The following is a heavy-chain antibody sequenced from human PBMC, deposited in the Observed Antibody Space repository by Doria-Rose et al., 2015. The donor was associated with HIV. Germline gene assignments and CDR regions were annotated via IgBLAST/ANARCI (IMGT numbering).Heavy chain of an antibody. D-gene: IGHD3-3*01. CDR2: ISWNSINI. V-gene: IGHV3-9*01. CDR3: VKSDGLYNFWNLWFDP. J-gene: IGHJ5*02. CDR1: GFKFDDSA. Sequence: VQLVESGGGLVQPGRSLRLSCAASGFKFDDSAMHWVRQVPGKGLEWVSGISWNSINIGYADSVRGRFTISRDNAKNSLYVEMNNLRAEDTALYYCVKSDGLYNFWNLWFDPWGQGTLVTVSS.